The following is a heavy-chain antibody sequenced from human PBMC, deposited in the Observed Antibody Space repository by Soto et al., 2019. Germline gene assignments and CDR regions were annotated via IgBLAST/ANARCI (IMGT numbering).Heavy chain of an antibody. J-gene: IGHJ4*02. V-gene: IGHV1-3*01. CDR3: ARAVVRMKSSGGPDY. Sequence: GASVKVSCKASGCTFTSYAMHWVRQAPGQRLEWMGWINAGNGNTKYSQKFQGRATITRDTSASTAYMELSSLRSEDTAVYYCARAVVRMKSSGGPDYWGQGTLVTVSS. CDR2: INAGNGNT. CDR1: GCTFTSYA. D-gene: IGHD3-10*02.